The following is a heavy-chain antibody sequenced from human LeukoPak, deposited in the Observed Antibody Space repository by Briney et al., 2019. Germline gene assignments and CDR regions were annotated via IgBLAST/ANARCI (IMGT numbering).Heavy chain of an antibody. CDR1: GNYW. CDR2: ISWNSGNL. V-gene: IGHV3-9*01. CDR3: AKVSGTYYYYYGMDV. J-gene: IGHJ6*02. Sequence: GGSLRLSCAASGNYWMHWVRQAPGKGLEWVSGISWNSGNLGYADSVKGRFTISRDNAKNSLYLQMNSLRAEDTALYYCAKVSGTYYYYYGMDVWGQGTTVTVSS. D-gene: IGHD1-26*01.